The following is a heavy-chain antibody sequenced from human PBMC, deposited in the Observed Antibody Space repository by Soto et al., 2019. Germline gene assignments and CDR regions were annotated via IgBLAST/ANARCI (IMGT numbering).Heavy chain of an antibody. V-gene: IGHV3-30-3*01. Sequence: GGSLRLSCAASGFTFSSYAMHWVRKAPGKGLEWVAVISYDGSNKYYADSVKGRFTISRDNSKNTLYLQMNNLRAEDTAVYYCASRTSSGSYRRWYNWFDPWGQGSLVTVAS. D-gene: IGHD1-26*01. CDR3: ASRTSSGSYRRWYNWFDP. CDR2: ISYDGSNK. J-gene: IGHJ5*02. CDR1: GFTFSSYA.